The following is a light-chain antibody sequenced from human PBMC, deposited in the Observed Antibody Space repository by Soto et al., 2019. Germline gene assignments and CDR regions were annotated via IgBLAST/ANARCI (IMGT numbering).Light chain of an antibody. CDR3: SSSAGSNTLGV. J-gene: IGLJ1*01. V-gene: IGLV2-14*03. CDR1: SSGVYNS. Sequence: QSALTQSASVSGSPGQSITISCTGASSGVYNSVSWYQRHPDKAPKLVIYDVSNRPSGVSNRFSGSKSGNTASLTISGLQPEDEAYYYCSSSAGSNTLGVFGTGTKLTVL. CDR2: DVS.